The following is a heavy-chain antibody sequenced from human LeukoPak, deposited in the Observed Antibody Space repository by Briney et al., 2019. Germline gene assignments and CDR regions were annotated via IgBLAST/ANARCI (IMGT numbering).Heavy chain of an antibody. CDR3: AKAYGSGSYYISVGLDY. Sequence: GGSLRLSCAASGFTLSSYAMSWVRQGPGKGLEWVSAISVSGNTYHADSVKGRFTISRDNSKNTLYLQMNSLRAEDTAIYYCAKAYGSGSYYISVGLDYWGQGTLVTVSS. CDR2: ISVSGNT. CDR1: GFTLSSYA. D-gene: IGHD3-10*01. J-gene: IGHJ4*02. V-gene: IGHV3-23*01.